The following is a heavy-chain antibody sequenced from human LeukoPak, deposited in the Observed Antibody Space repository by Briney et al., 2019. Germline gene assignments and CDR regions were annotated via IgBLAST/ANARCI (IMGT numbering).Heavy chain of an antibody. CDR3: ASSVGVRLRRGWFDP. Sequence: SETLSLTCAVSGGSISSSNWWSWIRPPPGKGLEWIGEINHSGSTNYNPSLKSRVTISVDTSKNQFSLKLSSVTAADTAVYYCASSVGVRLRRGWFDPWGQGTLVTVSS. CDR1: GGSISSSNW. D-gene: IGHD3-10*02. V-gene: IGHV4-4*02. CDR2: INHSGST. J-gene: IGHJ5*02.